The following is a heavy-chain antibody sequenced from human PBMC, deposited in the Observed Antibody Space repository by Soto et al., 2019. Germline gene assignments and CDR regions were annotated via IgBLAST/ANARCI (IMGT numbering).Heavy chain of an antibody. Sequence: SETLSLTCAVYGGSFSGYYWSWIRQPPGKGLEWIGEINHSGSTNYNPSLKSRVTISVDTSKNQFSLKLSSVTAADTAVYYCARKRLGGIAAAGTNWFDPWGQGTLVTVSS. CDR1: GGSFSGYY. CDR3: ARKRLGGIAAAGTNWFDP. V-gene: IGHV4-34*01. J-gene: IGHJ5*02. D-gene: IGHD6-13*01. CDR2: INHSGST.